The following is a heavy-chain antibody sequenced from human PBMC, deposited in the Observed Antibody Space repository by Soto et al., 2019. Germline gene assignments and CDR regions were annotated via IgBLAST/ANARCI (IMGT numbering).Heavy chain of an antibody. V-gene: IGHV1-69*13. Sequence: AATVKFSCKASGGTFSRYIIHWVHQAPGQGIEWMGGVIPIFGTGIYTQKLKGRFTIKADESTSTAYIELNSLRSEDQALKYCAPNTNRAVAYYFNFRGQGTLVPV. D-gene: IGHD6-19*01. CDR3: APNTNRAVAYYFNF. CDR2: VIPIFGTG. CDR1: GGTFSRYI. J-gene: IGHJ4*02.